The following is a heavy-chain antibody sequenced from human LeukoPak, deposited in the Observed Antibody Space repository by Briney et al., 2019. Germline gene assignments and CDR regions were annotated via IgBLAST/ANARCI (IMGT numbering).Heavy chain of an antibody. Sequence: GGSLRLSCAASGFTFSSYEMNWVRQAPGKGLEWVSYISSSGSTIYYADSVKGRFTISRDNAKNSLYLQMNSLRAEDTAVYYCARGSQLTYGMDVWGQGTTVTVSS. J-gene: IGHJ6*02. D-gene: IGHD1-1*01. CDR2: ISSSGSTI. CDR1: GFTFSSYE. V-gene: IGHV3-48*03. CDR3: ARGSQLTYGMDV.